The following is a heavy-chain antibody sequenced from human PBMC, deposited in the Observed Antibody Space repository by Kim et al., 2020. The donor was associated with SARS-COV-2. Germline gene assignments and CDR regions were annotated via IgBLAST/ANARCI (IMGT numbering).Heavy chain of an antibody. CDR1: GFTFDDYA. V-gene: IGHV3-9*01. CDR2: ISRNSGSI. CDR3: AKVTDYYFDY. Sequence: GGSLRLSCVASGFTFDDYAMHWVRQAPGKGLEWVSGISRNSGSIGYADSVKGRFTISRDNAKNSLYLQMNSLRAEDTALYYCAKVTDYYFDYWGQGTLVTVSS. J-gene: IGHJ4*02.